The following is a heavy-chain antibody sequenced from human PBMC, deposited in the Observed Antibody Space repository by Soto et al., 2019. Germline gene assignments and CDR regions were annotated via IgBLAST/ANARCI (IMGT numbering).Heavy chain of an antibody. CDR3: ARKYSSSSPSDF. V-gene: IGHV1-46*01. Sequence: ASVKVSCKASGYIFASHYMHWVRQAPGQGLEWMGVINPTGGSTSYAQKFQGRVTMTRDTSTSTVYMELSSLRSEDTAVYYCARKYSSSSPSDFWGQGTLVTVSS. D-gene: IGHD6-6*01. CDR1: GYIFASHY. J-gene: IGHJ4*02. CDR2: INPTGGST.